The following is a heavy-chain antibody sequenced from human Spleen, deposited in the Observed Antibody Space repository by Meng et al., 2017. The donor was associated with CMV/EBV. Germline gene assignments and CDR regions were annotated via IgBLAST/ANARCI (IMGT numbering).Heavy chain of an antibody. Sequence: GGSLRLSCAASGFTFSGYWMTWVRQAPGKGLEWVANIDQDGSERYYVDSVKGRFTISRDNARNSLYLQMNSLRAEDTAVYYCARVVWSTVTFDYWGLGTQVTVSS. CDR2: IDQDGSER. J-gene: IGHJ4*02. CDR3: ARVVWSTVTFDY. D-gene: IGHD4-17*01. CDR1: GFTFSGYW. V-gene: IGHV3-7*01.